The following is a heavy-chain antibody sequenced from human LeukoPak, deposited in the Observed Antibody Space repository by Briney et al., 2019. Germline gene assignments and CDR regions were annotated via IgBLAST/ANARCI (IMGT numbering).Heavy chain of an antibody. CDR1: GFTFSTYW. CDR2: IKQDGSEK. V-gene: IGHV3-7*01. D-gene: IGHD3-22*01. Sequence: GGSLRLSCAASGFTFSTYWMSWVRQAPGKGLEWVANIKQDGSEKYYVDSVKGRFTISRDNAKNSLYLQVNSLRAEDTAVYYCARDAYYYDSSGYLNFDYWGQGTLVTVSS. CDR3: ARDAYYYDSSGYLNFDY. J-gene: IGHJ4*02.